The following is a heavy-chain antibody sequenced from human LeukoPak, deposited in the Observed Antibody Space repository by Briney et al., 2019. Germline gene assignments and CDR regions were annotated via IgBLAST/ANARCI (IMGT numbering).Heavy chain of an antibody. CDR3: ARDAGGSRLDY. Sequence: PGGSLRLSCAASGFTFSSYSMNWVRQAPGKGLEWVSSISSSSYIYYADSVKGRFTISRDNAKNSLYLQMNSLRAEDTAVYYCARDAGGSRLDYWGQGTLVTVSS. CDR1: GFTFSSYS. J-gene: IGHJ4*02. CDR2: ISSSSYI. D-gene: IGHD3-16*01. V-gene: IGHV3-21*01.